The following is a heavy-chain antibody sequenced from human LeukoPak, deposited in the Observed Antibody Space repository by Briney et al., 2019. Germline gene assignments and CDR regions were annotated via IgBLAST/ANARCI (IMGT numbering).Heavy chain of an antibody. CDR3: AKGNGEQGYYYYYGMDF. J-gene: IGHJ6*02. CDR1: GFTFDDYT. V-gene: IGHV3-43*01. Sequence: GGSLRLSCAASGFTFDDYTMHWVRQAPGKGLEWVSLISWDGGSTYYADSVKGRFTISRDNSKNSLYLQMNSLRTEDTALYYCAKGNGEQGYYYYYGMDFWGQGTTVTVSS. D-gene: IGHD4-17*01. CDR2: ISWDGGST.